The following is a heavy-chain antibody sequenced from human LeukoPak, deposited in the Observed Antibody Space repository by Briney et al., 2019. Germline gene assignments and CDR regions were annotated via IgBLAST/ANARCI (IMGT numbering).Heavy chain of an antibody. V-gene: IGHV4-4*08. J-gene: IGHJ3*02. CDR1: GGSISSYY. D-gene: IGHD4-23*01. CDR3: ARVLDYGGTPDALDI. CDR2: IYTSGST. Sequence: PSETLSLTCTVSGGSISSYYWSWIRQPPGKGLEWIGRIYTSGSTNYNPSLKSRVTISVDTSKNQFSLKLSSVTAADTAVYYCARVLDYGGTPDALDIWGQGTMVTVSS.